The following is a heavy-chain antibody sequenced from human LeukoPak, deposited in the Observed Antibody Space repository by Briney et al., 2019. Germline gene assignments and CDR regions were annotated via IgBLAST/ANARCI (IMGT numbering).Heavy chain of an antibody. CDR3: AKDRATVEENFDY. CDR1: GFTFSSYG. Sequence: GGSLRLSCAASGFTFSSYGMHWVRQAPGKGLEWVAAISYDGSNKYYADSVKGRFTISRDSSKNTLYLQMNSLRAEDTAVYYCAKDRATVEENFDYWGQGTLVTVSS. V-gene: IGHV3-30*18. D-gene: IGHD4-23*01. CDR2: ISYDGSNK. J-gene: IGHJ4*02.